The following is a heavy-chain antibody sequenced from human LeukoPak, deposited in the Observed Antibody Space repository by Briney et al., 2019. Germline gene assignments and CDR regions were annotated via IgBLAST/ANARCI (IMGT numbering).Heavy chain of an antibody. V-gene: IGHV3-23*01. Sequence: GGSLRLSCAASGFTFSNSAMNWVRQAPGKGLEWVSTITDSGGSTYYADSVKGRFTISRDNSKNTLYLQMNSLRADDTAVYYCATVGGYCSSSNCYAYFDYRGQGTLVTVSS. CDR1: GFTFSNSA. D-gene: IGHD2-2*01. CDR3: ATVGGYCSSSNCYAYFDY. J-gene: IGHJ4*02. CDR2: ITDSGGST.